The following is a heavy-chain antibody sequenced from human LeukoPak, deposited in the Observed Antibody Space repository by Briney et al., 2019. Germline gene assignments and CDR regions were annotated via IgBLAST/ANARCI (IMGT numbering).Heavy chain of an antibody. CDR1: GGSISSYY. D-gene: IGHD1-26*01. V-gene: IGHV4-59*08. J-gene: IGHJ4*02. CDR3: ARGGVGAISY. CDR2: IYYSGST. Sequence: SETLSLTCTVSGGSISSYYWSWIRQPPGKGLEWIGYIYYSGSTNYNPSLKSRVTISVDTSKNQFSLKLSSVTAADTAVYYCARGGVGAISYWGQGTLVTISS.